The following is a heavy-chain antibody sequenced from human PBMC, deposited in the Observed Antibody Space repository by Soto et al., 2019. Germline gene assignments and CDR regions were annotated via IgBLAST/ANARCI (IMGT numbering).Heavy chain of an antibody. CDR3: AKDGIVVVPAASGSYGMDV. CDR1: GVTLSSYS. D-gene: IGHD2-2*01. V-gene: IGHV3-23*01. Sequence: GGSLRLSCAASGVTLSSYSMSWVRQAPGKGLEWVSAISGSGGSTYYADSVKGRFTISRDNSKNTLYLQMNSLRAEDTAVYYCAKDGIVVVPAASGSYGMDVWGQGTTVTGSS. J-gene: IGHJ6*02. CDR2: ISGSGGST.